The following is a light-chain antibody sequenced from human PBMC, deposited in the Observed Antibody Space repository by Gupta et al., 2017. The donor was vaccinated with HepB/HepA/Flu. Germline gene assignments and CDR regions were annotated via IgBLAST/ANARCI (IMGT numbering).Light chain of an antibody. CDR2: DVT. Sequence: QSPLTHPLSLSRSPGQSLSISCTGTNRDVGGYKDVSWYQQHPGKAPRLMAYDVTVRPSGVPVRCSGSKTCNTASLTISELQPQDEADYYCCSFAGSHTYVFGGGTKVTVL. CDR3: CSFAGSHTYV. J-gene: IGLJ2*01. V-gene: IGLV2-11*01. CDR1: NRDVGGYKD.